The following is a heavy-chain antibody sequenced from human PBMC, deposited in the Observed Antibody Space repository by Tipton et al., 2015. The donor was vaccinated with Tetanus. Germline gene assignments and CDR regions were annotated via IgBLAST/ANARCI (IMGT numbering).Heavy chain of an antibody. CDR2: IDPNSGGT. Sequence: QLVQSGAEVKKPGASLKVSCKASGYTFTGYYLYWVRQAPGQGLEWMGWIDPNSGGTAYAQKFQGRVTMTRDTSISTVDMELSRVRSGGRAVYYGAGDRGDCMGGGRGGWGPGATVTVSS. D-gene: IGHD2-21*01. CDR1: GYTFTGYY. J-gene: IGHJ6*02. CDR3: AGDRGDCMGGGRGG. V-gene: IGHV1-2*02.